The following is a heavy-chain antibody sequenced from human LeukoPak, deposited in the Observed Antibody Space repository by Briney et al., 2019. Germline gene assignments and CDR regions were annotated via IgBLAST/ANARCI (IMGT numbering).Heavy chain of an antibody. CDR1: GGSISSYY. J-gene: IGHJ6*03. Sequence: SETLSLTCTVSGGSISSYYWSWIRQPAGKGLEWIGRIYTSGSTNYNPSLKSRVTISVDTSRNQFSLKLSSVTAADTAVYYCASGTGDYYYYYYMDVWGKGTTVTVSS. V-gene: IGHV4-4*07. CDR2: IYTSGST. D-gene: IGHD2-21*02. CDR3: ASGTGDYYYYYYMDV.